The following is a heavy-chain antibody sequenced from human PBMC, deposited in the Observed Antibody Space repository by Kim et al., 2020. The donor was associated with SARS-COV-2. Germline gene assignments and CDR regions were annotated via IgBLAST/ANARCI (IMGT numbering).Heavy chain of an antibody. D-gene: IGHD2-21*01. CDR3: ARTRVVVIAITSRTYYFDY. V-gene: IGHV4-34*01. Sequence: SRVTISVDPSKNQFSLKLSSVTAADTAVYYCARTRVVVIAITSRTYYFDYWGQGTLVTVSS. J-gene: IGHJ4*02.